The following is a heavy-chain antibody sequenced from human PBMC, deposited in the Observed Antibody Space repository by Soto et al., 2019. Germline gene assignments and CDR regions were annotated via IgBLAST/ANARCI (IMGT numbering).Heavy chain of an antibody. D-gene: IGHD2-2*01. CDR3: AKCQVVPGVSGWCNYFDP. V-gene: IGHV1-8*01. CDR2: MNPNSGNT. J-gene: IGHJ5*02. Sequence: ASVKVSCKASGYTFTSYDINWVRQATGQGLEWMGWMNPNSGNTGYAQKFQGRVTMTRNTSISTAYMELSSLRSEDTAVYYCAKCQVVPGVSGWCNYFDPWGQGTLVTVSS. CDR1: GYTFTSYD.